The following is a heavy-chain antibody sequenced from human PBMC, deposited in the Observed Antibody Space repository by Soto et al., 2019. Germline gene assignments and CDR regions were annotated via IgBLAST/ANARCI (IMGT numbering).Heavy chain of an antibody. Sequence: QVQLVQSGAEVKKPGSSVKVSCKASGGVFRNYAINWVRQAPGQGLEWMGGIIPVFGTADYPQKFQGRATITTDESTTTAYMELTSLKTEDTAVYFCARDRWGSYSFDSWGKGTLVTVAS. CDR3: ARDRWGSYSFDS. D-gene: IGHD1-26*01. CDR1: GGVFRNYA. V-gene: IGHV1-69*01. CDR2: IIPVFGTA. J-gene: IGHJ5*01.